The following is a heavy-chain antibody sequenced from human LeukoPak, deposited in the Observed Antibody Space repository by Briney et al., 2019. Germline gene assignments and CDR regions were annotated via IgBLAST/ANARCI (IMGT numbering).Heavy chain of an antibody. V-gene: IGHV5-10-1*01. CDR1: GYIFTSYW. CDR2: IDPSDSYT. D-gene: IGHD3-10*01. Sequence: GASLQISCKGSGYIFTSYWISWVRQLPGKGLEWMGRIDPSDSYTNYSPSFQGHVTISADKSISTAYLQWSSLKASDTAMYYCARRIGFGIFDYWGQGTLVTVSS. CDR3: ARRIGFGIFDY. J-gene: IGHJ4*02.